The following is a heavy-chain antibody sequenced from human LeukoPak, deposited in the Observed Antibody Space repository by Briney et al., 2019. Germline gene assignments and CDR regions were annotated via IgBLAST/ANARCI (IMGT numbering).Heavy chain of an antibody. J-gene: IGHJ5*02. CDR3: ARERPWGSSAAGAHFDP. Sequence: ASVKVSCKASGYTFTGYYMHWVRQAPGQGLEWMGWINPNSGGTNYAQKFQGRVTMTRDTSISIAYMELSRLRSDDTAVYYCARERPWGSSAAGAHFDPWGQGTLVTVSS. CDR1: GYTFTGYY. CDR2: INPNSGGT. D-gene: IGHD2-2*01. V-gene: IGHV1-2*02.